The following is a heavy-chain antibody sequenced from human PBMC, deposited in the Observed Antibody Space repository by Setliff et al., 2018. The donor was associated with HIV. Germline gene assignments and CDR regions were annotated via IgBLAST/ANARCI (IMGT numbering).Heavy chain of an antibody. CDR2: ISSSSYYI. V-gene: IGHV3-21*01. CDR3: ASIELAAMVPVDY. CDR1: GFTFSSCT. J-gene: IGHJ4*02. Sequence: PGESLKISCAASGFTFSSCTMNWVRQAPGKGLEWVSSISSSSYYIYYADSVKGRFTISRDNAKNSLFLQMNSLRAEDTAVYYYASIELAAMVPVDYWGQGTLVTVSS. D-gene: IGHD5-18*01.